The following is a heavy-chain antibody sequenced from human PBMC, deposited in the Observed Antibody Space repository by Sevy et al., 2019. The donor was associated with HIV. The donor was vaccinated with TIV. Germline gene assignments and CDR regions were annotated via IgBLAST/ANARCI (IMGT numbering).Heavy chain of an antibody. CDR3: AKGDHYDYIWGSYRYGMDV. D-gene: IGHD3-16*02. J-gene: IGHJ6*02. CDR2: IRKEGSNK. Sequence: GGSLRLSGAGLGFTFSSYGMHWFRQAPGKGLGGVAFIRKEGSNKYYADSVKGRFTISRDNSKNTLYLKMNSLRAEDTAVYYCAKGDHYDYIWGSYRYGMDVWGQGTTVTVSS. V-gene: IGHV3-30*02. CDR1: GFTFSSYG.